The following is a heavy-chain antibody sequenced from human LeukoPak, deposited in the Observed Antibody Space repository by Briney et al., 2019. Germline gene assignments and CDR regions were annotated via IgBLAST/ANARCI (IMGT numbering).Heavy chain of an antibody. D-gene: IGHD3-10*01. CDR1: GYTFTSYD. CDR2: MNPNSGNT. CDR3: ARGRYTWFGELLSNAVYYYYYGMDV. J-gene: IGHJ6*02. V-gene: IGHV1-8*01. Sequence: ASVKVFCKASGYTFTSYDINWVRQATGQGLEWMGWMNPNSGNTGYAQKFQGRVTMTRNTSISTAYMELSSLRSEDTAVYYCARGRYTWFGELLSNAVYYYYYGMDVWGQGTTVTVSS.